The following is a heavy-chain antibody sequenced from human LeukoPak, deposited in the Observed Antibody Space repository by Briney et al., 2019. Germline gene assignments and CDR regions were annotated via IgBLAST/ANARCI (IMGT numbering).Heavy chain of an antibody. CDR2: IKQDESEK. J-gene: IGHJ4*02. Sequence: GGSLRLSCEGSGFTFRTYWMSWVRQAPGKGLEWVANIKQDESEKYYVDSVRGRFTISRDNAKSSLYLQMNSLRGEDTAAYYCTRVIVATTGSDYWGQGTLVTVSS. CDR3: TRVIVATTGSDY. CDR1: GFTFRTYW. D-gene: IGHD1-26*01. V-gene: IGHV3-7*01.